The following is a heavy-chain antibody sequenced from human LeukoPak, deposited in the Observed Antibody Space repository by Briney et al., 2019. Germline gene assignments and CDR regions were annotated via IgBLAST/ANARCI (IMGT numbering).Heavy chain of an antibody. CDR2: ISAYNGNT. CDR3: ARVLEERFGVVIPNPFYYYYYGMDV. V-gene: IGHV1-18*01. CDR1: GYTFTSYG. D-gene: IGHD3-3*01. Sequence: ASVKVSCKASGYTFTSYGISWVRQAPGQGLEWMGWISAYNGNTNYAQKLQGRVTMTTDTSTSTAYMELRSLRSDDTAVYYCARVLEERFGVVIPNPFYYYYYGMDVWGQGTTVTVSS. J-gene: IGHJ6*02.